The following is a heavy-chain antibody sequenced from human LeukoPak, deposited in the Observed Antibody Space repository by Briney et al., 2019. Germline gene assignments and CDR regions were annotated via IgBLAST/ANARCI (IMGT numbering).Heavy chain of an antibody. D-gene: IGHD5-18*01. Sequence: SETLSLTCTFSGGSISSGGSYWSWLRQHPGKGLEWIGYIYYSGSTYYNPSLKSRVTISVDTSKNQFSLKLSSVTAADTAVYYCARDSRGYSYGPLGQFDFWGQGTLVTVSS. CDR1: GGSISSGGSY. V-gene: IGHV4-31*03. CDR3: ARDSRGYSYGPLGQFDF. CDR2: IYYSGST. J-gene: IGHJ4*02.